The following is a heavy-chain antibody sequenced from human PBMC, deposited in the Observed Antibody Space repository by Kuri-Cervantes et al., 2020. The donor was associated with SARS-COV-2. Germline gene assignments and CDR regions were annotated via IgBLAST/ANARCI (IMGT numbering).Heavy chain of an antibody. V-gene: IGHV1-8*01. Sequence: ASVKVSCKASGYTFTSYDINWVRQATGQGLEWMGWMNPNSGNTGYAQKFQGRVTMTRNTSISTAYMELSSLRSEDTAVYYCARGSSSRDYFDYWGQGTLVTVPS. CDR3: ARGSSSRDYFDY. D-gene: IGHD6-13*01. CDR2: MNPNSGNT. J-gene: IGHJ4*02. CDR1: GYTFTSYD.